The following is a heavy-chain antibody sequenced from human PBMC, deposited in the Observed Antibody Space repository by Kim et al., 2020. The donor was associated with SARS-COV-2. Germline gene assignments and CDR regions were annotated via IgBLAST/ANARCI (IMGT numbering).Heavy chain of an antibody. CDR2: ISSSSSYI. V-gene: IGHV3-21*01. CDR1: GFTFSSYS. J-gene: IGHJ6*02. Sequence: GGSLRLSCAASGFTFSSYSMNWVRQAPGKGLEWVSSISSSSSYIYYADSVKGRFTISRDNAKNSLYLQMNSLRAEDTAVYYCASHSSTYYGMDVWGQGTTVTVSS. D-gene: IGHD6-13*01. CDR3: ASHSSTYYGMDV.